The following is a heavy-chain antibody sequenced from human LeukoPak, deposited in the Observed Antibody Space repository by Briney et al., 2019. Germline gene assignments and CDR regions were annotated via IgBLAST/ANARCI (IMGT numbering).Heavy chain of an antibody. CDR3: ASELRYFDWLLSYFDY. CDR2: IKQDGSEK. CDR1: GFTFSSYW. D-gene: IGHD3-9*01. V-gene: IGHV3-7*01. Sequence: GGSLRLSCAASGFTFSSYWMSWVRQAPGKGLEWVANIKQDGSEKYYVDSVKGRFAISRDNAKNSLYLQMNSLRAEDTAVYYCASELRYFDWLLSYFDYWGQGTLVTVSS. J-gene: IGHJ4*02.